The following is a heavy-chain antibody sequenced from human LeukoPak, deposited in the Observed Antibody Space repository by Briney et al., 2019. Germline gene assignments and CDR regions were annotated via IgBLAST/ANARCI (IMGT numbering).Heavy chain of an antibody. Sequence: GGSLRLSCAASGFIFSDYYMNWIRQAPGKGLEWVSGISWNSGSIGYADSVKGRFTISRDNAKNSLYLQMNSLRAEDTALYYCAKGVAAAYYYYGMDVWGQGTTVTVSS. D-gene: IGHD6-13*01. CDR2: ISWNSGSI. V-gene: IGHV3-9*01. J-gene: IGHJ6*02. CDR3: AKGVAAAYYYYGMDV. CDR1: GFIFSDYY.